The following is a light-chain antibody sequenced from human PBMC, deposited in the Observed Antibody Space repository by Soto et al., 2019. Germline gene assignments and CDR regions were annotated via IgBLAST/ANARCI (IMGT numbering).Light chain of an antibody. CDR1: SSNVGGNT. CDR3: SSWDDTLNGYV. J-gene: IGLJ1*01. V-gene: IGLV1-44*01. CDR2: SNS. Sequence: VLTHTPSVSGTPGQRVTISCSGSSSNVGGNTVTWYQQLPGTAPKLLIYSNSLRPSGIPDRISGSKSGTSASLAISGLQSEDEADYHCSSWDDTLNGYVFGTGTKVTVL.